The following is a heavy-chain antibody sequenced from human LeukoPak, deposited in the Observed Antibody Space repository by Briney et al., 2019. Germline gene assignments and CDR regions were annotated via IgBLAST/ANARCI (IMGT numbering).Heavy chain of an antibody. D-gene: IGHD5-12*01. CDR2: IRYDGSNK. CDR3: AKNRWGSVATPDS. Sequence: GGSLRLSCAASGFTFSSYGMHWVRQAPGKGLEWVAFIRYDGSNKYYADSVKGRFTISRDNSKNTVYLQMNSLRPEDTAVYYCAKNRWGSVATPDSWGQGTLVTVSS. CDR1: GFTFSSYG. V-gene: IGHV3-30*02. J-gene: IGHJ4*02.